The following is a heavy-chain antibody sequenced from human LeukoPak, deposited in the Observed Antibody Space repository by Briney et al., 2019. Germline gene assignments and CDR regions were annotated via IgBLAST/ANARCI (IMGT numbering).Heavy chain of an antibody. CDR3: ASQQQLVRHDAFDI. J-gene: IGHJ3*02. Sequence: ASVKVSCKASGYTFTSYGISWVRQAPGQGLEWMGWISAYNGNTNYAQKLQGRVTMTTDTSTSTAYMELRSLRSDVTAVYYCASQQQLVRHDAFDIWGQGTMVTVSS. V-gene: IGHV1-18*01. CDR2: ISAYNGNT. D-gene: IGHD6-13*01. CDR1: GYTFTSYG.